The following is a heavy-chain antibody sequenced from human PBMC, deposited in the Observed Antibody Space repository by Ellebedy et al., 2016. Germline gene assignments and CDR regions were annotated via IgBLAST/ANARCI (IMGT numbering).Heavy chain of an antibody. CDR2: ISFDGRAV. J-gene: IGHJ6*02. D-gene: IGHD3-16*01. CDR1: GFTFSSST. CDR3: ARDRGGLYYYGMDV. V-gene: IGHV3-30*04. Sequence: GGSLRLSXAASGFTFSSSTMHWVRQAPGWGLDWVAGISFDGRAVHYAESVKGRFSISRDNSKNTLSLQMNSLRAEDTAVYYCARDRGGLYYYGMDVWGQGTTVTVSS.